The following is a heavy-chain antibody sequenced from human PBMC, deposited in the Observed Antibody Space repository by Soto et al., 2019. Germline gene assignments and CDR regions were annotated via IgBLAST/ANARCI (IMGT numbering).Heavy chain of an antibody. V-gene: IGHV4-59*01. CDR3: ARGIVVVPAAMSLFYYYYYYYMDV. CDR1: GGSISSYY. Sequence: PSETLSLTCTVSGGSISSYYWSWIRQPPGKGLEWIGYIYYSGSTNYNPSLKSRVTISVDTSKNQFSLKLSSVTAADTAVYYCARGIVVVPAAMSLFYYYYYYYMDVWGKGTTVTVSS. CDR2: IYYSGST. J-gene: IGHJ6*03. D-gene: IGHD2-2*01.